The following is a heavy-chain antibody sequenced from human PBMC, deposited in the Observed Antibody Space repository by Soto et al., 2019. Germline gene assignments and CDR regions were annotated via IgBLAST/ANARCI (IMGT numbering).Heavy chain of an antibody. CDR2: IYHTGST. V-gene: IGHV4-34*01. J-gene: IGHJ4*02. Sequence: SETLSLTCAVSGGSFNANYWTWIRQPPGKGLEWIGEIYHTGSTNYNPSLKSRVSISVDTSKNQFSLQLTSVTAADTAVYYCVSARWDYWGQGTQVTVSS. CDR1: GGSFNANY. CDR3: VSARWDY.